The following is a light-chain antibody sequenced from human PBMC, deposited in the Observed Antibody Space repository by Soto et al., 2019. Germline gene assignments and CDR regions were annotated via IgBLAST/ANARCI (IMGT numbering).Light chain of an antibody. CDR2: EVT. CDR1: SSDVGSYNL. CDR3: CSYAGSITFVV. V-gene: IGLV2-23*02. Sequence: QSALTQPASVSGSPGQSITISCTGNSSDVGSYNLVSWYLQHPGKAPKLMIYEVTKRPSGVSDRFSGSKSGNTASLTISGLQAEDEADYYCCSYAGSITFVVFGGGTKLTVL. J-gene: IGLJ2*01.